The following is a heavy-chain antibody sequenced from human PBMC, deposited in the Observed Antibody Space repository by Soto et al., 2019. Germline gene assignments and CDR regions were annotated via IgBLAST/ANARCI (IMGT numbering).Heavy chain of an antibody. D-gene: IGHD3-10*01. CDR3: ARARVTMVRGVKEATYFDY. V-gene: IGHV4-31*03. J-gene: IGHJ4*02. Sequence: SETLSLTCTVSGGSISSGGYYWSWIRQHPGKSLEWIGYIYYSGSTYYNPSLKSRVTISVDTSKNQFSLKLSSVTAADTAVYYCARARVTMVRGVKEATYFDYWGQGTLVTVSS. CDR2: IYYSGST. CDR1: GGSISSGGYY.